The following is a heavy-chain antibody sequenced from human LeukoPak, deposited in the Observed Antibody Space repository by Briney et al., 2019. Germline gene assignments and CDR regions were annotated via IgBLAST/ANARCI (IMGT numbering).Heavy chain of an antibody. V-gene: IGHV4-59*08. J-gene: IGHJ4*02. Sequence: SETLSLTCTVSGGSISSYYWSWIRQPPGKGLEWIGYIYYSGSTNYNPSLKSRVTISVDTSKNQFSLKLSSVTAAVTAVYYCARHGDRSYWGQGTLVTVSS. CDR1: GGSISSYY. D-gene: IGHD3-10*01. CDR3: ARHGDRSY. CDR2: IYYSGST.